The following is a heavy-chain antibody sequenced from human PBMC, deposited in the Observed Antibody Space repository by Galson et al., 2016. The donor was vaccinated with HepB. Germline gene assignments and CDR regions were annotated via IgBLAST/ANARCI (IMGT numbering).Heavy chain of an antibody. D-gene: IGHD2-15*01. Sequence: SLRLSCAASGFTFSTYSMNWVRQAPGKGLEWVSYISGGSDAIYYADSVKGRFTISRDNAKDSLYLQMNSLRDDDTAVYYCSRDPVTDEDTHCTGGSCYSGGFDPWGQGTLVTVSS. CDR3: SRDPVTDEDTHCTGGSCYSGGFDP. V-gene: IGHV3-48*02. J-gene: IGHJ5*02. CDR2: ISGGSDAI. CDR1: GFTFSTYS.